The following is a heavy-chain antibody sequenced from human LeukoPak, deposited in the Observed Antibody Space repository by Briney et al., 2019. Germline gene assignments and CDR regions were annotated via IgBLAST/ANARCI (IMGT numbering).Heavy chain of an antibody. J-gene: IGHJ3*02. CDR2: PYSGGST. CDR3: ATAFSYAFHI. CDR1: GFTVSSSH. Sequence: PGGSLRLSCAASGFTVSSSHMTWVRQAPGKGLEWVSIPYSGGSTYYADSVQGRFTISRDNSKNMLYLQMNSLRAEDMAVYYCATAFSYAFHIWGQGTMVTVSS. V-gene: IGHV3-66*01.